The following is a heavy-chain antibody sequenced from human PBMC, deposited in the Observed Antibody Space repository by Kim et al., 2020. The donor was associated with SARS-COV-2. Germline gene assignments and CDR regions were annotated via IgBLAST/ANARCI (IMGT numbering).Heavy chain of an antibody. CDR2: ISWNSGSI. CDR1: GFTFDDYA. V-gene: IGHV3-9*01. D-gene: IGHD3-22*01. Sequence: GGSLRLSCAASGFTFDDYAMHWVRQAPGKGLEWVSGISWNSGSIGYADSVKGRFTISRDNAKNSLYLQMNSLRAEDTALYYCAKDTTERVAGYDRSGYVAFDIWGQGTMVTVSS. J-gene: IGHJ3*02. CDR3: AKDTTERVAGYDRSGYVAFDI.